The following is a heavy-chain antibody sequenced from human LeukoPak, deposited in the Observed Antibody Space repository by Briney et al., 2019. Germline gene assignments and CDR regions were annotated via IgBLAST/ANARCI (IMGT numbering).Heavy chain of an antibody. CDR2: ISGSGGST. V-gene: IGHV3-23*01. CDR3: AKSGYDSSGYHFDY. D-gene: IGHD3-22*01. Sequence: GGSLRLSCAASGFTFSSYAMSWVRQAPGKGLEWVSAISGSGGSTYYADSVKGRFTISRDNSKNTLYLQMNSLRAEDTVVYYCAKSGYDSSGYHFDYWGQGTLVTVSS. J-gene: IGHJ4*02. CDR1: GFTFSSYA.